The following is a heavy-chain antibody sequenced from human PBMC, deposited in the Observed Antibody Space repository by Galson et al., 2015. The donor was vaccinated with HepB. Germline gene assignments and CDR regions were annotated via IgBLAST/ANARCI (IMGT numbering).Heavy chain of an antibody. CDR3: AKDESSGWHLFDY. CDR1: GFTFNTYA. CDR2: ISYDGSNE. Sequence: SLRLSCATSGFTFNTYAMHWVRQTPGKGLEWVALISYDGSNEFYADSVKGRFGISRDNSKNTLYLHMNSLRTDDTAVYYCAKDESSGWHLFDYWGQGTLVTVSS. J-gene: IGHJ4*02. V-gene: IGHV3-30*09. D-gene: IGHD6-19*01.